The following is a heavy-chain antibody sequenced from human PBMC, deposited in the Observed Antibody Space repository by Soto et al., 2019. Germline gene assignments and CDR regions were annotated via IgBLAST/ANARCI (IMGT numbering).Heavy chain of an antibody. Sequence: GGFLRLSCAASGVTFISYGMHWVRQAPGKGLEWVAVISYDGSNKYYADSVKGRFTISRDNSKNTLYLQMNSLRAEDTAVYYCAKDDRNYDFWSGYLSSFDYWGQGTLVTVSS. J-gene: IGHJ4*02. CDR3: AKDDRNYDFWSGYLSSFDY. V-gene: IGHV3-30*18. D-gene: IGHD3-3*01. CDR1: GVTFISYG. CDR2: ISYDGSNK.